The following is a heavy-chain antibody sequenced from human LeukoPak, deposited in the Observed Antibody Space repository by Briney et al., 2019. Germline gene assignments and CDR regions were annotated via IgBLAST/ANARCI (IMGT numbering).Heavy chain of an antibody. J-gene: IGHJ3*02. D-gene: IGHD4-17*01. CDR2: IRYDGSNK. CDR1: GFTFSSYG. CDR3: ATYSYGDYQDGAFDI. V-gene: IGHV3-30*02. Sequence: GGSLRLSCAASGFTFSSYGMHWVRQAPGKGLEGVAFIRYDGSNKYYADSVKGRFTISRDNSKNTLYLQMNSLKPEDTAVYYCATYSYGDYQDGAFDIWGQGTMVTVSS.